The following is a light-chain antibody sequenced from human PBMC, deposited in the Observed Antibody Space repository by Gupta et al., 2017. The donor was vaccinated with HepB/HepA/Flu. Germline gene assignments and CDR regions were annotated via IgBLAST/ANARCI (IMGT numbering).Light chain of an antibody. CDR3: QQHGSSTVT. CDR1: QSIGSNF. J-gene: IGKJ1*01. V-gene: IGKV3-20*01. CDR2: SAS. Sequence: DILLTQSTGSLSLSPGERATLSCRASQSIGSNFLAWYQQKPGQAPRLVIYSASNRATGIPDRFSSGGSGTDFALTITRLEPEDFAVYYCQQHGSSTVTFGQGTKVEIK.